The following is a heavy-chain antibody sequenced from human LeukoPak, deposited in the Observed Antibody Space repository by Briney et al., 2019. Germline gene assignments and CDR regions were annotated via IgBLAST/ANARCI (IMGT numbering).Heavy chain of an antibody. CDR2: ISYDGSNK. D-gene: IGHD3-22*01. V-gene: IGHV3-30-3*01. CDR3: ARGPQYSYDSTGFHY. Sequence: PGGSLRLSCAASGFTFSSYVIHWVRQAPGKGLEWVAVISYDGSNKDYADSVKGRFTISRDNSKNMLYLQMNSLRAEDTAVYYCARGPQYSYDSTGFHYWGQETLVTVSS. J-gene: IGHJ4*02. CDR1: GFTFSSYV.